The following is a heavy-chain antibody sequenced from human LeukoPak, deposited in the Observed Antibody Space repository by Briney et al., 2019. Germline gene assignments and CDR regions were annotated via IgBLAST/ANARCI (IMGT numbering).Heavy chain of an antibody. CDR2: IYTSGST. CDR1: GGSISSGSYY. Sequence: SETLSLTCTVSGGSISSGSYYWSWIRQPAGKGLEWIGRIYTSGSTNYNPSLKSRVTISVDTSKNQFSLKLSSVTAADTAVYYWARGFGVVVAAIDYWGQGTLVTVSS. V-gene: IGHV4-61*02. J-gene: IGHJ4*02. D-gene: IGHD2-15*01. CDR3: ARGFGVVVAAIDY.